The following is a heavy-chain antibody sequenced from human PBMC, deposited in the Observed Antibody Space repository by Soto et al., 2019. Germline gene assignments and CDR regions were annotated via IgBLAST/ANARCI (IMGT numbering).Heavy chain of an antibody. CDR1: GGTFSSYA. D-gene: IGHD1-26*01. Sequence: GASVKVSCKASGGTFSSYAISWVRQAPGQGLEWMGGIIPIFGTANYAQKFQGRVTITADESTSTAYMELSSLRSEDTAVYYCARDVAMYGSLRLDYWGQGTLVTVSS. CDR2: IIPIFGTA. J-gene: IGHJ4*02. CDR3: ARDVAMYGSLRLDY. V-gene: IGHV1-69*13.